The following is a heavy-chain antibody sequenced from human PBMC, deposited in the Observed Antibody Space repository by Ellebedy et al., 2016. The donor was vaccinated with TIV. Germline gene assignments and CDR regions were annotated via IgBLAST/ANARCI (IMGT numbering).Heavy chain of an antibody. CDR2: INPNSGGT. CDR3: ARSFGAHDTYFDY. Sequence: AASVKVSCKASGYTFTGYYMHWVRQAPGQGLEWMGWINPNSGGTHYAQKFQGRVTMTRDTSISPAYMELSRLISDDTAVYYCARSFGAHDTYFDYWGQGTLVTVSS. CDR1: GYTFTGYY. D-gene: IGHD3-9*01. V-gene: IGHV1-2*02. J-gene: IGHJ4*02.